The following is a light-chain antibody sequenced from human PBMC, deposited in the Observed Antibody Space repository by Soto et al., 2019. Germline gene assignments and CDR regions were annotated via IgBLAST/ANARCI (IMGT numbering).Light chain of an antibody. V-gene: IGKV3-15*01. CDR2: GAS. CDR3: QQYGSSGT. Sequence: EIVMTQSPATLSVSPGERATLSCRASQSVSSNLAWYQQKPGQAPRLLIYGASTRATGIPARFTGSRSGTDFTLTISRLEPEDFAVYYCQQYGSSGTFGQGTKVDI. CDR1: QSVSSN. J-gene: IGKJ1*01.